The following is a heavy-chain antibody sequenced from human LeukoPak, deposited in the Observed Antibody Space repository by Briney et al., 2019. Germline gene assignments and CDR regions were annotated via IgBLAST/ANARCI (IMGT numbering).Heavy chain of an antibody. CDR1: GGSISSYY. Sequence: SETLSLTCTVSGGSISSYYWSWIRQPPGKGLEWIGYIYYSGSTNYNPSLKSRVTISVETSKNQFSLKLRSVTAADTAVYYCARRIYGYDAFDIWGQGTMVTVSS. CDR3: ARRIYGYDAFDI. CDR2: IYYSGST. V-gene: IGHV4-59*01. J-gene: IGHJ3*02. D-gene: IGHD4-17*01.